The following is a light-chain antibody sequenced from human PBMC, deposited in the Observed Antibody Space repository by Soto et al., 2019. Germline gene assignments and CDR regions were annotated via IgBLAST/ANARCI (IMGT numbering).Light chain of an antibody. CDR3: SSYAGSNNLV. V-gene: IGLV2-8*01. J-gene: IGLJ3*02. Sequence: QSVLTQPPSASGSPGQSVTISCTGTSSDVGGYNYVSWYQQHPGKAPKLMIYEVSKRPSGVTDRFSGSKSGNTASLTVSVLQAEDEADYYCSSYAGSNNLVFGGGTKLTVL. CDR2: EVS. CDR1: SSDVGGYNY.